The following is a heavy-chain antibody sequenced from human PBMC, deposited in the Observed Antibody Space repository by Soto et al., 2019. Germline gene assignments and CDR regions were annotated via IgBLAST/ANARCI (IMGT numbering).Heavy chain of an antibody. CDR2: IYPGDSDS. D-gene: IGHD3-10*01. CDR3: GVGFRSLGYYMDV. Sequence: GESLKISCKGSGYSFTSYWIGWVRQMPGKGLEWMGIIYPGDSDSRYSPSFQGQVTISADKSISTAYRQWSSLKASDTAMYYCGVGFRSLGYYMDVWGKGTTVTVSS. CDR1: GYSFTSYW. J-gene: IGHJ6*03. V-gene: IGHV5-51*01.